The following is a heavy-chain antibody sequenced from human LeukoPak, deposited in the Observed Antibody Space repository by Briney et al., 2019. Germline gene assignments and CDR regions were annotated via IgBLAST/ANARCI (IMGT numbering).Heavy chain of an antibody. Sequence: GGSLRLSCAASGFTVSGNYISWVRQAPGKGLEWVSGISTGPNSYYAYSVKGRFTISRDISKDTLYLQMNSLRAEDTAVYYCARGSPYYYDSSGYQPYYYYMDVWGKGTTV. CDR2: ISTGPNS. J-gene: IGHJ6*03. CDR1: GFTVSGNY. D-gene: IGHD3-22*01. CDR3: ARGSPYYYDSSGYQPYYYYMDV. V-gene: IGHV3-53*05.